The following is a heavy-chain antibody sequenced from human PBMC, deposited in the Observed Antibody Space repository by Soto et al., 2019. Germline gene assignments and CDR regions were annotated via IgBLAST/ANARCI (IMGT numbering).Heavy chain of an antibody. CDR3: AKDPSIAAAGFNFDY. CDR1: GFTFSSYA. V-gene: IGHV3-23*01. D-gene: IGHD6-13*01. Sequence: EVQLLESGGGLVQPGGSLRLSCAASGFTFSSYAMSWVRQAPGKGLEWVSAISGSGGSTYYADPVKGRFTISRDNSKNTLYLQMNSLRAEHTAVYYCAKDPSIAAAGFNFDYWGQGTLVTVSS. J-gene: IGHJ4*02. CDR2: ISGSGGST.